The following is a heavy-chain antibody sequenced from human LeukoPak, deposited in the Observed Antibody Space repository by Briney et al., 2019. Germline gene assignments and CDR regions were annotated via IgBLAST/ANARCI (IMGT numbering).Heavy chain of an antibody. CDR2: ISGSGTDT. CDR1: GLRFSGQY. Sequence: PGGSLRLSCAASGLRFSGQYMIWIRQAPGKGLEGVAFISGSGTDTFYADSVKGRFFISKDNTRDSLSLQMTSLSAEDTAMYYCATLHFYAMGVWGQGTTVTVSS. J-gene: IGHJ6*01. CDR3: ATLHFYAMGV. V-gene: IGHV3-11*01.